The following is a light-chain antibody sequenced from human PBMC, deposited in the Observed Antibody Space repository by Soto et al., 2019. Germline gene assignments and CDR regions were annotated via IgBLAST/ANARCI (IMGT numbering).Light chain of an antibody. CDR1: QSISSNY. CDR3: QQYGTSPFT. CDR2: GAS. V-gene: IGKV3-20*01. J-gene: IGKJ3*01. Sequence: EIVLTQSPGTLSLSPGERATLSCRASQSISSNYLAWYQQKPGQAPRLLIYGASSRATGIPDRFSGSGSGTDFTLTISRLEPEDFAVYWCQQYGTSPFTFGPGTKVDIK.